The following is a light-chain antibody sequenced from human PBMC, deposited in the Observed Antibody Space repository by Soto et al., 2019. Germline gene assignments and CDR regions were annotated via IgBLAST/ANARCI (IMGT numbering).Light chain of an antibody. CDR3: QSYESRLHVV. J-gene: IGLJ2*01. CDR1: SSSIGAGYD. Sequence: QSVLTQPPSVSGAPGQRVTISCTGSSSSIGAGYDVHWYQQVPGTAPRLLIYADNNRPSGVPDRFSGSKSGSSASLAITGLLAEYEAEYYCQSYESRLHVVFGGGTKVNVL. CDR2: ADN. V-gene: IGLV1-40*01.